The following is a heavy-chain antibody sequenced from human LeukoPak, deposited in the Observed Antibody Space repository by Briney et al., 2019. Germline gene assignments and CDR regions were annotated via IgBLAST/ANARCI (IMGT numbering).Heavy chain of an antibody. CDR2: IFYSGNT. Sequence: SESLSHTCTVSSGSVRNRHYYRAWVRQPPGKGLEGRGRIFYSGNTHYNPPLKSPVTISIDTSKNQFSLKVSSVTAADTAIYYCARDLSFDWFPYYFDYWGQGILVTVSS. J-gene: IGHJ4*02. V-gene: IGHV4-39*07. CDR1: SGSVRNRHYY. CDR3: ARDLSFDWFPYYFDY. D-gene: IGHD3-9*01.